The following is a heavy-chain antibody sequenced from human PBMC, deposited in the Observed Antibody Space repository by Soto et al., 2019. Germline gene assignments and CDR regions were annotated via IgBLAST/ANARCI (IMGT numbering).Heavy chain of an antibody. CDR2: IIPIFGTA. CDR1: GGTFSSYA. Sequence: QVQLVQSGAEVKKPGSSVKVSCKASGGTFSSYAISWVRQAPGQGLEWMGGIIPIFGTANYAQKFQGRVTITADESTSTAYMELSSLRSEDTAVYYCARLHGSHRRAYYYYGMDVWGQGTTVTVSS. V-gene: IGHV1-69*01. D-gene: IGHD5-18*01. CDR3: ARLHGSHRRAYYYYGMDV. J-gene: IGHJ6*02.